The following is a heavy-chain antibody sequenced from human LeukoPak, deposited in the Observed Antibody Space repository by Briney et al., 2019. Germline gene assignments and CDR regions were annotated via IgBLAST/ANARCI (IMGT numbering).Heavy chain of an antibody. V-gene: IGHV4-59*01. J-gene: IGHJ4*02. CDR2: IYYSGST. CDR1: GGSISSYY. Sequence: SETLSLTCTVSGGSISSYYWSWIRQPPGKGLEWVGYIYYSGSTNYNPSLKSRVTISVDTSKNQFSLKLSSVTAADTAVYYCARGRSLDYWGQGTLVTVSS. D-gene: IGHD3-16*02. CDR3: ARGRSLDY.